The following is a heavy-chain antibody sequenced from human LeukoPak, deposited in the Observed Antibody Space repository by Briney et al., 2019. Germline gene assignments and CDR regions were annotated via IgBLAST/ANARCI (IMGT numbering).Heavy chain of an antibody. CDR3: AISYDRYGDY. Sequence: SETLSHTRAVYRGSFISYYWSWIRQSPGKGLEYIGEINHSGSTNYNPSLKSRVAISVDTSKNQFSLKMTSVTAADTAVYYCAISYDRYGDYWGQGTGLTVSS. CDR1: RGSFISYY. J-gene: IGHJ4*02. CDR2: INHSGST. D-gene: IGHD5-12*01. V-gene: IGHV4-34*01.